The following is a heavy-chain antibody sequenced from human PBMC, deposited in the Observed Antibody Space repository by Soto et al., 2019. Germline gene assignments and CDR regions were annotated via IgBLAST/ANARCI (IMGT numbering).Heavy chain of an antibody. J-gene: IGHJ4*02. V-gene: IGHV3-64D*06. D-gene: IGHD6-13*01. CDR2: TSSNGGTI. Sequence: PGGSLRLSCSASGFTFSSYAMHWVRQAPGKGLEYVSGTSSNGGTIYYADSVKGRFTISRDNSKNTLFLQMSSLRPEDTAVYYCVNGPLIAAAGLFYWGLGTLVTVSS. CDR1: GFTFSSYA. CDR3: VNGPLIAAAGLFY.